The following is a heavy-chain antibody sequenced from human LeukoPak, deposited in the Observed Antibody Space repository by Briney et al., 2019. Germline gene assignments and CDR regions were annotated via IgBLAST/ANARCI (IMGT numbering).Heavy chain of an antibody. Sequence: GESLKVSRKGSGYSFTGYWIGWGRQMPGKGLGGVGIIYPGDSDTRYSPSFQGPVTISADKSISTAYLQWSSLKASDTAMYYCARRGYYDSSGYYYEFDPWGQGTLVTVSS. V-gene: IGHV5-51*01. CDR3: ARRGYYDSSGYYYEFDP. CDR2: IYPGDSDT. J-gene: IGHJ5*02. D-gene: IGHD3-22*01. CDR1: GYSFTGYW.